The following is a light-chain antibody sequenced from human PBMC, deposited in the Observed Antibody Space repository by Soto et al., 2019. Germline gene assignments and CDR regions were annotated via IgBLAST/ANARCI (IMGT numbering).Light chain of an antibody. J-gene: IGLJ2*01. Sequence: QSALTQPASVSGSPGQSITISCTGTSSDVGGYNYVSWYQQHPGKAPKLIIYEVSHRPSGVSNRFSGSKSGDTASLTISGLQAEDEADYYCSSYTTSITLPCVFGGGTKLTVL. CDR1: SSDVGGYNY. V-gene: IGLV2-14*01. CDR3: SSYTTSITLPCV. CDR2: EVS.